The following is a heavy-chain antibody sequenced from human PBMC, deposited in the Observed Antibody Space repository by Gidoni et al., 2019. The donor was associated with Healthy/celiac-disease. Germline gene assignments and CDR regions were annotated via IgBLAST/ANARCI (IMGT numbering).Heavy chain of an antibody. J-gene: IGHJ4*02. CDR3: ARHNFPLNYYDSSGYYYVSD. V-gene: IGHV5-51*01. CDR1: GYSFTSYW. D-gene: IGHD3-22*01. Sequence: EVQLVQSGAEVKKPGESLKISCKGSGYSFTSYWLGWVRQMPGKGLEWMGIIYPGDSDTRYSPSFQGQVTISADKSISTAYLQWSSLKASDTAMYYCARHNFPLNYYDSSGYYYVSDWGQGTLVTVSS. CDR2: IYPGDSDT.